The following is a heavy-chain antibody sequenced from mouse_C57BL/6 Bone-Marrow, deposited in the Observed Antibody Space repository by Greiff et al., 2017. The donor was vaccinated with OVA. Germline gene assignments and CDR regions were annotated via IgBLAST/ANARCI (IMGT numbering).Heavy chain of an antibody. D-gene: IGHD2-1*01. J-gene: IGHJ1*03. V-gene: IGHV1-75*01. CDR3: AREGVYYGNYVDWDFDV. CDR2: IFPGSGST. CDR1: GYTFTDYC. Sequence: VQLQEPGPELVKPGASVKMSCKASGYTFTDYCITWVKQRPGQGLEWIGCIFPGSGSTYYNEKFKGKATLTVDKSSSTAYMLLSSLTSEDSAVDFCAREGVYYGNYVDWDFDVWGTGTTVTVSS.